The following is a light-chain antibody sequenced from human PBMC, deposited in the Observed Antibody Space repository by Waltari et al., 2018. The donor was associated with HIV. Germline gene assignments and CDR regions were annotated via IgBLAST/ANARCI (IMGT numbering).Light chain of an antibody. V-gene: IGLV2-11*01. CDR3: CSYAGIWGV. CDR1: SSDVGAFNY. J-gene: IGLJ1*01. CDR2: DVN. Sequence: QSALTQPRSVSGSPGQSVTLSCTGPSSDVGAFNYVSWYQQHPGKAPKHMIYDVNKRPAGVPDRFSGSKSGNTASLNISGLQAEDESDYYCCSYAGIWGVFGTGTKVTVL.